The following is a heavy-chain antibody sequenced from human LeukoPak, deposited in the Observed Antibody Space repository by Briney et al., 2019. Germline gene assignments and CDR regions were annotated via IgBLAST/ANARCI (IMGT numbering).Heavy chain of an antibody. CDR3: ARAGNPGYDFWSGYYPGWFDP. J-gene: IGHJ5*02. CDR2: IYYSGST. CDR1: GGSISSGGYY. D-gene: IGHD3-3*01. Sequence: SETLSLTCTVSGGSISSGGYYWSWIRQHPGKGLEWIGYIYYSGSTYYNPSLKGRVTISVDTSKNQFSLKPSSVTAADTAVYYCARAGNPGYDFWSGYYPGWFDPWGQGTLVTVSS. V-gene: IGHV4-31*03.